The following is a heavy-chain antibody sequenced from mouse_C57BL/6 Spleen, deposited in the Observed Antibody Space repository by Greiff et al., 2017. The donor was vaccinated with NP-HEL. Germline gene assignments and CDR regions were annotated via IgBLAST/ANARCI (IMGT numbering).Heavy chain of an antibody. Sequence: QVQLKASGPGLVAPSQSLSITCTVSGFSLTSYGVDWVRQSPGKGLEWLGVIWGVGSTNYNSALKSRLSISKDNSKSQVFLKMNSLQTDDTAMYYCASGGPSGYSAWFAYWGQGTLVTVSA. CDR2: IWGVGST. CDR1: GFSLTSYG. J-gene: IGHJ3*01. D-gene: IGHD3-2*02. V-gene: IGHV2-6*01. CDR3: ASGGPSGYSAWFAY.